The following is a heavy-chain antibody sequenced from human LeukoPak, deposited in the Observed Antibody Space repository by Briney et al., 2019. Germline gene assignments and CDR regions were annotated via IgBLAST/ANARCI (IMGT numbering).Heavy chain of an antibody. CDR2: ISYDGSNE. D-gene: IGHD4-17*01. Sequence: GRSLRLSCAASGFTFSTYGMHWVRQAPGKGLEWVAVISYDGSNEFYADSVKGRFTISRDNSKNTVYLQINSLRAEDTAVYYCAKALYGDYGRFDYWGQGTLVTVSS. CDR3: AKALYGDYGRFDY. V-gene: IGHV3-30*18. CDR1: GFTFSTYG. J-gene: IGHJ4*02.